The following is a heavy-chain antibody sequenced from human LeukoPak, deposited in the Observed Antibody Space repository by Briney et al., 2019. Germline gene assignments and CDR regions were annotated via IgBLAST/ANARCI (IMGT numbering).Heavy chain of an antibody. CDR3: ARPLSPGEYRYGFDY. CDR1: GITFSSYS. CDR2: ISSSSTYI. Sequence: GGSLRLSCAATGITFSSYSMNWVRQAPGKGLEWVSSISSSSTYIYYADSVKGRFTISRDNAKNSLYLQMNSLRAEDTAVYYCARPLSPGEYRYGFDYWGQGSLVTVSS. D-gene: IGHD5-18*01. J-gene: IGHJ4*02. V-gene: IGHV3-21*01.